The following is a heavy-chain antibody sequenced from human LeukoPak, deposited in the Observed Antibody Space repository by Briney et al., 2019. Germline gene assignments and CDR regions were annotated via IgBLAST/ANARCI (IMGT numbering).Heavy chain of an antibody. V-gene: IGHV3-21*01. J-gene: IGHJ5*02. Sequence: GGSLRLSCAASGFTFSRYRMNWVRQAPGKGLEWVSSISSSSSYIYYADSVKGRFTISRDNAKKSLYLQMNSLRAEDTAVYYCARVGYGSGSYWVRQLRGWFDPWGQGTLVTVSS. CDR3: ARVGYGSGSYWVRQLRGWFDP. CDR1: GFTFSRYR. CDR2: ISSSSSYI. D-gene: IGHD3-10*01.